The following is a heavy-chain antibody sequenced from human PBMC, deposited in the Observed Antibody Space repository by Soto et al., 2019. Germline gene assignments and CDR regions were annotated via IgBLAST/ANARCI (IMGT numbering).Heavy chain of an antibody. V-gene: IGHV3-30-3*01. D-gene: IGHD3-10*01. CDR3: ARDGVPGRTMVRGPHNWFDP. Sequence: QVQLVESGGGVVQPGRSLRLSCAASGFTFSSYAMHWVRQAPGKGLEWVAVISYDGSNKYYADSVKGRFTISRDNSKNTLYLQRISLRAEDTAVYYWARDGVPGRTMVRGPHNWFDPWGQGTLVTVSS. CDR1: GFTFSSYA. CDR2: ISYDGSNK. J-gene: IGHJ5*02.